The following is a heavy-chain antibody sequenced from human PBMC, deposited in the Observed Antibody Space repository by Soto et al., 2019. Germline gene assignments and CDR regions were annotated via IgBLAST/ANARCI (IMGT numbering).Heavy chain of an antibody. CDR3: AKAQRVAASHGLDA. Sequence: LRLSCAASGFTFSSYGMHWVRQAPGKGLEWVAVISYDGSNEHFAGSVRGRFTISRDNSKNTLYLQMNRLRPEDTAVYYCAKAQRVAASHGLDAWGRGTTVTVSS. D-gene: IGHD6-19*01. CDR1: GFTFSSYG. J-gene: IGHJ6*02. V-gene: IGHV3-30*18. CDR2: ISYDGSNE.